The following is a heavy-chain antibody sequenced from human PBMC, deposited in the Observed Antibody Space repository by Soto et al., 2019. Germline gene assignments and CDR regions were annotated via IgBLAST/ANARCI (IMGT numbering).Heavy chain of an antibody. CDR2: INPSGGST. CDR3: AREGITMIVETKGFDY. CDR1: GYTFTSYY. D-gene: IGHD3-22*01. V-gene: IGHV1-46*01. J-gene: IGHJ4*02. Sequence: GASVKVSCKASGYTFTSYYMHWVRQAPGQGLEWMGIINPSGGSTSYAQKFQGRVTMTTDTSTSTVYMELSSLRSEDTAVYYCAREGITMIVETKGFDYWGQGTLVTVSS.